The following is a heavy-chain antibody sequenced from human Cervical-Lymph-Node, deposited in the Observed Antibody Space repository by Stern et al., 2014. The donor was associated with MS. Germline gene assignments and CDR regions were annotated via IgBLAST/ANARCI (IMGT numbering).Heavy chain of an antibody. D-gene: IGHD1-14*01. V-gene: IGHV5-51*03. CDR3: ARQTTAWASDV. J-gene: IGHJ4*02. CDR2: LYPGESET. CDR1: GYKFSIYW. Sequence: EVQLVESGAELIRPGESLKISCKGSGYKFSIYWIAWVRQMPGKGLEWKGILYPGESETRYSPSCQGQVTMSADKSTSTAYLQWSILNASDTAMYFCARQTTAWASDVWGQGTLVTVSS.